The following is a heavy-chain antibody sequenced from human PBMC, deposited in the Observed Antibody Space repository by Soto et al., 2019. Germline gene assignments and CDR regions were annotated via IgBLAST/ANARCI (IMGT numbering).Heavy chain of an antibody. CDR2: INAGNSNT. D-gene: IGHD2-8*01. CDR3: ASHGVMAWAFDI. CDR1: GYTFTSYA. V-gene: IGHV1-3*01. J-gene: IGHJ3*02. Sequence: ASVKVSCKASGYTFTSYAMHWVRQAPGQRLEWMGWINAGNSNTKYSQKFQGRVTITRDTSASTAYMELSSLRSEDTAVYYCASHGVMAWAFDIWGQGTMVTVSS.